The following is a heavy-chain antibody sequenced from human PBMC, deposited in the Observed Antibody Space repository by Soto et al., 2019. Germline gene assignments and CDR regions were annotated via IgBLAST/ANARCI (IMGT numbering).Heavy chain of an antibody. Sequence: GGSLRLSCAASGFTFSINWMHLVRQAPGKGLVWVSRINSDGSTTTYADSVKGRFTISRDNAKNTLYLQMNSLRAEDTAVYYCARWFTYGNFDYFDYWGQGTQVTVSS. CDR1: GFTFSINW. CDR3: ARWFTYGNFDYFDY. J-gene: IGHJ4*02. V-gene: IGHV3-74*01. CDR2: INSDGSTT. D-gene: IGHD3-10*01.